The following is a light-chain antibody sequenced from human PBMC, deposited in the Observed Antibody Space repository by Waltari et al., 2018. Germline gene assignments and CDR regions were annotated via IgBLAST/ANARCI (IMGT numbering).Light chain of an antibody. Sequence: DVQMTQSPSTLSVSVGDRVTITCRASQSISNWLAWYQQKPGKAPKVLIYKASNLQSGVTSRFSGSGWGTEFTLTISSLQPDDFATYYCQQYSNYPRTFGQGTKVEIE. CDR2: KAS. J-gene: IGKJ1*01. V-gene: IGKV1-5*03. CDR1: QSISNW. CDR3: QQYSNYPRT.